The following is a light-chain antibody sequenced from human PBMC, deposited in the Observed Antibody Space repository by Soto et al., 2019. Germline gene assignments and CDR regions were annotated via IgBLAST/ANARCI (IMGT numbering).Light chain of an antibody. CDR1: QDINNN. CDR3: QQCDNWPLIT. J-gene: IGKJ5*01. CDR2: AAS. Sequence: EIVMTQSPATLSVSPGESATLSCRASQDINNNLAWYQQKPGQAPRLLIYAASIRATGVPARFSGSGSGTAFTLTISSLQSEDFALYYCQQCDNWPLITFGQGTRLESK. V-gene: IGKV3-15*01.